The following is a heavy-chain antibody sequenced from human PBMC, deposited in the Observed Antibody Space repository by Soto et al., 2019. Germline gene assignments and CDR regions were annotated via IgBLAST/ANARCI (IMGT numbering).Heavy chain of an antibody. CDR2: INPNSGGT. D-gene: IGHD2-2*01. Sequence: ASVKVSCKASGYTFTGYYMHWVRQAPGQGLEWMGWINPNSGGTNYAQKFQGWVTMTRDTSISTAYMELSRLRSDDTAVYYCAREHCSSTSCYGSFDYWGQGTLVTVS. V-gene: IGHV1-2*04. CDR3: AREHCSSTSCYGSFDY. J-gene: IGHJ4*02. CDR1: GYTFTGYY.